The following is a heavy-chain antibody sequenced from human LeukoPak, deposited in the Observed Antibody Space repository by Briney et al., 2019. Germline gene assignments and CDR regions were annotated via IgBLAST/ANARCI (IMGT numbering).Heavy chain of an antibody. D-gene: IGHD3-10*02. V-gene: IGHV4-39*07. CDR3: ATTMSPWKGWFDP. CDR2: IYYSGST. J-gene: IGHJ5*02. Sequence: SETLSLTCTVSGGSISSSSYYWGWIRQPPGKGLEWIGSIYYSGSTYYNPSLKSRVTISVDTSKNQFSLKLSSVTAADTAVYYCATTMSPWKGWFDPWGQGTLVTVSS. CDR1: GGSISSSSYY.